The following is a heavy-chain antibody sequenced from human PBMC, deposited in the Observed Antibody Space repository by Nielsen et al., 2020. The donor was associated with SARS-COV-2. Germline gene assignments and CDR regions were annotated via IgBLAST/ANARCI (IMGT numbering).Heavy chain of an antibody. Sequence: GGSLRLSCAASGFTFSSYSMNWVRQAPGKGLEWVSSISTSTSYIYYADSVKGRFTISRDNAKNSLYLQMNSLRAEDTAVYYCVRGGRGGTTKVGWGQGTLVTVSS. CDR1: GFTFSSYS. D-gene: IGHD1-7*01. J-gene: IGHJ4*02. V-gene: IGHV3-21*01. CDR2: ISTSTSYI. CDR3: VRGGRGGTTKVG.